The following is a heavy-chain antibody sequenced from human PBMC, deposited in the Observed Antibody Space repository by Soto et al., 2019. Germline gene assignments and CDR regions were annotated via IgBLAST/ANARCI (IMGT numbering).Heavy chain of an antibody. Sequence: ASVKVSFKSSGYTFTSYYMHWVRQAPGQGLEWMGIINPSGGSTSYAQKFQGRVTMTRDTSTSTVYMELSSVSAADTARYFCAGYCSSSICPEDHYFALEVWGQGTTVTVSS. J-gene: IGHJ6*02. CDR1: GYTFTSYY. D-gene: IGHD2-2*01. CDR3: AGYCSSSICPEDHYFALEV. V-gene: IGHV1-46*01. CDR2: INPSGGST.